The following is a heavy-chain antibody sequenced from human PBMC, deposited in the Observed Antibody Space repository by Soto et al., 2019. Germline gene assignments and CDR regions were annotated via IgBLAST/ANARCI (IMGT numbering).Heavy chain of an antibody. CDR3: ALSSVLDGYYYSGMDV. Sequence: QITLKESGPTLVKPTQTLTLTCTFSGFSLSTSGVGVGWTRQPPGKALEWLALIYWNDDKRYSPSLKSRLTITKYTSKNQVVLTITNMDPVDTATYYCALSSVLDGYYYSGMDVWGQGNTVTVSS. V-gene: IGHV2-5*01. CDR2: IYWNDDK. J-gene: IGHJ6*02. CDR1: GFSLSTSGVG.